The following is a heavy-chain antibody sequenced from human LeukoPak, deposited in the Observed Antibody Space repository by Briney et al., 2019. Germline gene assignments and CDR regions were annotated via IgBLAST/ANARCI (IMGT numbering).Heavy chain of an antibody. CDR2: IKQDESEK. Sequence: PGGSLRLSCVASGFSLRNYWMSWVRQAPGKGLEWVANIKQDESEKYHVDSVKGRFTISRDNAKNSLYLQMNSLRAEDTAVYYCARALDSSSSRYQAFEYWGQGTLVTVSS. CDR1: GFSLRNYW. D-gene: IGHD2-2*01. V-gene: IGHV3-7*01. J-gene: IGHJ4*02. CDR3: ARALDSSSSRYQAFEY.